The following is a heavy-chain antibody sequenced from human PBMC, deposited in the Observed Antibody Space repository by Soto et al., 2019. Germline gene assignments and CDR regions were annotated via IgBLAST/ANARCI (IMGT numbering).Heavy chain of an antibody. Sequence: YMRLVRQAPGKGLEWVSVIYIGGNTFYADSVKGRFTISRDNSKNTLYLQMNNLRVEDTAIYYCVRDQSLVTTTWGQGTLVTVSS. CDR3: VRDQSLVTTT. CDR1: Y. D-gene: IGHD4-17*01. V-gene: IGHV3-66*01. J-gene: IGHJ4*02. CDR2: IYIGGNT.